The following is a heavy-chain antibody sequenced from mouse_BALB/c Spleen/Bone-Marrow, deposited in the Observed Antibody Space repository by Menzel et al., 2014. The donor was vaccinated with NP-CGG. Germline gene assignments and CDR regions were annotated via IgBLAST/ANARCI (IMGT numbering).Heavy chain of an antibody. CDR1: GYTFTSYW. CDR3: ARYDGPAWFAY. D-gene: IGHD2-3*01. J-gene: IGHJ3*01. Sequence: VQLQESGAELVKPGASVKLSCKASGYTFTSYWIHWVKLRPGQGLEWIGEINPSNGRTNYNEKFKNKATPTVDKSSSTAYIQLSSLTSEDSAVYYCARYDGPAWFAYWGQGTLVTVSA. V-gene: IGHV1S81*02. CDR2: INPSNGRT.